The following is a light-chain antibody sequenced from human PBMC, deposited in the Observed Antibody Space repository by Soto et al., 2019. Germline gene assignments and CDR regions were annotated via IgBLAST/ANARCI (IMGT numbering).Light chain of an antibody. CDR1: ETLRNNY. CDR3: QQYGSSPRT. Sequence: EFVLTQSQATLSLSPGERASLXCRASETLRNNYLAWYQQKPGQAPRLLIYDASSRATGIPDRFSGGGSGTDFTLTISRLEPEDFAVYYCQQYGSSPRTFGGGTKVDIK. V-gene: IGKV3-20*01. J-gene: IGKJ4*01. CDR2: DAS.